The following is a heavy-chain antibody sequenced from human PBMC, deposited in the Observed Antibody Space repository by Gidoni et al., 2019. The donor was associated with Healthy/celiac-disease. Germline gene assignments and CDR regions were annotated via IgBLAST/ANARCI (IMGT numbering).Heavy chain of an antibody. CDR1: GSPFSSYV. CDR2: IWYDGSNK. CDR3: ARDAGDYDILTGYPRGDYGMDV. V-gene: IGHV3-33*01. J-gene: IGHJ6*02. Sequence: VQLVESGGGLVQPGRSLRLSCAASGSPFSSYVMHWVRQAPGKGLEWVAVIWYDGSNKYYADSVKGRFTISRDNSKNTLYLQMNSLRAEDTAVYYCARDAGDYDILTGYPRGDYGMDVWGQGTTVTVSS. D-gene: IGHD3-9*01.